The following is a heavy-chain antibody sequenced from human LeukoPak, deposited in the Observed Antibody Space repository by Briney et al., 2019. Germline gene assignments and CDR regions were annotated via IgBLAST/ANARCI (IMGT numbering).Heavy chain of an antibody. V-gene: IGHV3-48*04. CDR3: AREIDGGEYYGDYGVDY. CDR1: GFTFSSYS. Sequence: PGGSLRLSCAASGFTFSSYSMNWVRQAPGKGLEWVSYISSSSSTIYYADSVKGRFTISRDNAKNTLYLQMNSLRAEDTAVYYCAREIDGGEYYGDYGVDYWGQGTLVTVSS. J-gene: IGHJ4*02. CDR2: ISSSSSTI. D-gene: IGHD4-17*01.